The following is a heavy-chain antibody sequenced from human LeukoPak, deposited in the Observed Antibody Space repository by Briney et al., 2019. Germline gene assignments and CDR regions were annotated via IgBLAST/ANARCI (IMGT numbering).Heavy chain of an antibody. Sequence: GSLRLSCAASGFTFSSYWMSWVRQAPGKGLEWIGEINHSGSTNSNPSLKSRVTISVDTSKNQFSLRLSSVTAADTAMYYCARRLLGYCSGGSCYSGYFQHWGQGTLVTVSS. CDR2: INHSGST. J-gene: IGHJ1*01. V-gene: IGHV4-34*01. D-gene: IGHD2-15*01. CDR1: GFTFSSYW. CDR3: ARRLLGYCSGGSCYSGYFQH.